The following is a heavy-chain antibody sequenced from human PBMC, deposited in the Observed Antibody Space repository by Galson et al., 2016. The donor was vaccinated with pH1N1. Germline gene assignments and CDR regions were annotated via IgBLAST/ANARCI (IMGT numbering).Heavy chain of an antibody. CDR2: ISYDGSNK. D-gene: IGHD6-13*01. CDR1: GFTFNKYG. J-gene: IGHJ4*02. CDR3: AKVVRGSSWPSFDY. Sequence: SLRLSCAASGFTFNKYGMHWVRQAPGKGLEWVAVISYDGSNKYYADSVKGRFTISRDDSKNMLYLQTNSLRAEDTAVYYCAKVVRGSSWPSFDYWGQGTLVTVSS. V-gene: IGHV3-30*18.